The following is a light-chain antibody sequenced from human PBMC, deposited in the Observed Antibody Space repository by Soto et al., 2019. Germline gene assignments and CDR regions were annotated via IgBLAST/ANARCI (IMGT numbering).Light chain of an antibody. Sequence: DIQMTQSPSSLSASVGDRVTITCRSSQSIANYLNWYRQKPGKAPELLIYGASSLQYGVPARFSGSGSGTDFTLTISSLQPEDFATYYCQQSDSTPRTFGQGTKVEIK. V-gene: IGKV1-39*01. CDR2: GAS. CDR1: QSIANY. J-gene: IGKJ2*01. CDR3: QQSDSTPRT.